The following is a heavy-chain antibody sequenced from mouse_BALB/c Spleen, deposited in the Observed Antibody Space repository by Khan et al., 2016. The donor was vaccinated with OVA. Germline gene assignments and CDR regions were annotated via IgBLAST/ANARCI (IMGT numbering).Heavy chain of an antibody. J-gene: IGHJ2*01. CDR1: GYTFTSYW. V-gene: IGHV1-7*01. Sequence: VELVESGAELAKPGASVKMSCKASGYTFTSYWMHWVKQRPGQGLEWIGYINPSSGYTEYNQNFKDKATLTADNSSSTAYMQLSSLTSEDSAVYDCARDRIDYWGQGTTLTVSS. CDR3: ARDRIDY. CDR2: INPSSGYT.